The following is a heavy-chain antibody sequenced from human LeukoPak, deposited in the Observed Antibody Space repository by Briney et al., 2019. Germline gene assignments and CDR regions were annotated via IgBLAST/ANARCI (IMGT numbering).Heavy chain of an antibody. Sequence: GASVKVSCKASGYTFTGVYIHWVRQAPGQGLEWMAWINPQSGATNYAQKFRGRVTMTRDVSISTAYMEVASLTFDDTAVYYCARDVLGDGYAFFDYWGQGTLVTVSS. CDR1: GYTFTGVY. D-gene: IGHD5-24*01. V-gene: IGHV1-2*02. CDR3: ARDVLGDGYAFFDY. CDR2: INPQSGAT. J-gene: IGHJ4*02.